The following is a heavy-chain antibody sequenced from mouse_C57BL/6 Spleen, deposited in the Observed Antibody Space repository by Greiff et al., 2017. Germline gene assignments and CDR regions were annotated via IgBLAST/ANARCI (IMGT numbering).Heavy chain of an antibody. D-gene: IGHD2-2*01. CDR2: IHPSDSDT. Sequence: QVHVKQPGAELVKPGASVKVSCKASGYTFTSYWMHWVKQRPGQGLEWIGRIHPSDSDTNYNQKFKGKATLTVDKSSSTAYMQLSSLTSEDSAVYHCAITMVTSWFAYWGQGTLVTVSA. J-gene: IGHJ3*01. CDR3: AITMVTSWFAY. V-gene: IGHV1-74*01. CDR1: GYTFTSYW.